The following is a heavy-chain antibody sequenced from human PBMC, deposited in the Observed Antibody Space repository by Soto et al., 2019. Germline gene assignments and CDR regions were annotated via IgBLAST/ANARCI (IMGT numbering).Heavy chain of an antibody. CDR2: IYYSGST. J-gene: IGHJ4*02. CDR1: GGSISSSSYY. D-gene: IGHD6-6*01. V-gene: IGHV4-39*01. CDR3: ARMYSGSPFDY. Sequence: QLQLQESGPGLVKPSETLSLTCTVSGGSISSSSYYWGWIRQPPGKGLEWIGSIYYSGSTYYNPALKGRHTISVDTSKSLFALKLSSVTAADTAVYDCARMYSGSPFDYCGQGTLVTVSS.